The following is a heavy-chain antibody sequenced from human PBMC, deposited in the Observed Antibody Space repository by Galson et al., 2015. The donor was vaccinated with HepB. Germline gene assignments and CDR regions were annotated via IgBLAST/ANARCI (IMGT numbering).Heavy chain of an antibody. CDR3: ARGFDIVVVPAAIYPQGLELPSYYYGMDV. CDR2: IYHSGST. CDR1: GGSISSSNW. V-gene: IGHV4-4*02. Sequence: TLSLTCAVSGGSISSSNWWSWVRQPPGKGLEWIGEIYHSGSTNYNPSLKSRVTISVDKSKNQFSLKLSSVTAADTAVYYCARGFDIVVVPAAIYPQGLELPSYYYGMDVWGQGTTVTVSS. D-gene: IGHD2-2*02. J-gene: IGHJ6*02.